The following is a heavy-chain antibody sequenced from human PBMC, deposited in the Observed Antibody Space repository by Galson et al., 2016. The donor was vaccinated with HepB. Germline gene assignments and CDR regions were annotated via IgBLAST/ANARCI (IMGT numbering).Heavy chain of an antibody. V-gene: IGHV3-74*01. CDR1: GFNFSRYW. J-gene: IGHJ4*02. CDR3: ARVVVGLRAFYYFDY. Sequence: SLRLSCAASGFNFSRYWMHWVRQAPGKGLEWVSRINSDGSTTTYADSVKGRFTIARDNAKNTRYLQMNSLRAEDTAVYYCARVVVGLRAFYYFDYWGQGILVTVSS. D-gene: IGHD5-12*01. CDR2: INSDGSTT.